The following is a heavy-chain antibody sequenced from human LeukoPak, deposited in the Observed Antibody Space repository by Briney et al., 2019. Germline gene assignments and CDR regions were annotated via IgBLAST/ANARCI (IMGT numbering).Heavy chain of an antibody. CDR1: GGTFISYA. Sequence: ASVKVSCKASGGTFISYAISWVRQAPGQGLEWMGGIIPIFGTANYAQKFQGRVTITADESTSTAYMELSSLRSEDTAVYYCARVHVDTAMVNWFDPWGQGTLVTVSS. CDR2: IIPIFGTA. J-gene: IGHJ5*02. CDR3: ARVHVDTAMVNWFDP. D-gene: IGHD5-18*01. V-gene: IGHV1-69*01.